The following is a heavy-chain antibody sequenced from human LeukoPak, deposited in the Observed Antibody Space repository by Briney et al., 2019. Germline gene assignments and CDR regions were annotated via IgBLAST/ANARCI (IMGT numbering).Heavy chain of an antibody. CDR3: ARGSGYCTNGVCPARGYFDY. V-gene: IGHV1-8*03. Sequence: ASVKVSCKASGYTFTGYYMHWVRQAPGQGLEWMGWMNPNSGNTGYAQKFQGRVTITRNTSISTAYMGLSSLRSEDTAVYYCARGSGYCTNGVCPARGYFDYWGQGTLVTVSS. CDR2: MNPNSGNT. CDR1: GYTFTGYY. D-gene: IGHD2-8*01. J-gene: IGHJ4*02.